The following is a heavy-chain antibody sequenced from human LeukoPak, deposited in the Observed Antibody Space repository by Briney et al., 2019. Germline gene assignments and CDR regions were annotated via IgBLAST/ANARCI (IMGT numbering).Heavy chain of an antibody. D-gene: IGHD2-2*01. V-gene: IGHV3-33*01. J-gene: IGHJ4*02. CDR3: AREGVGDIVVVPAARAYFDY. CDR1: GFTFSSYG. CDR2: IWYDGSNK. Sequence: PGRSLRLSCAASGFTFSSYGMHWVRQAPGKGLEWVAVIWYDGSNKYYADSVKGRFTISSANSKNTLYLQMNSMRAEDTAVYYCAREGVGDIVVVPAARAYFDYWGQGTLVTVSS.